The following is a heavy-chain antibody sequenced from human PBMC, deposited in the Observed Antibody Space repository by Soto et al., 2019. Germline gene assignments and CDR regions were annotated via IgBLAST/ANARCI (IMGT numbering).Heavy chain of an antibody. V-gene: IGHV1-69*05. CDR2: IIPIFGTA. J-gene: IGHJ4*02. CDR3: AGGYGEFASLPRF. D-gene: IGHD4-17*01. Sequence: QVQLVQSGAEVKKPGSSVKVSCKASGGTFSSYAISWVRQAPGQGLEWMGGIIPIFGTANYAQKFQGRVTVTREESTSTAYLELGRLGSEDTAVYYCAGGYGEFASLPRFWGQGNLVTVSS. CDR1: GGTFSSYA.